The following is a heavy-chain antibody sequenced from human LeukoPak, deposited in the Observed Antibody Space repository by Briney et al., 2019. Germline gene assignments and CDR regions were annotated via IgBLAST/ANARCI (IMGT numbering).Heavy chain of an antibody. CDR1: GLTFSSYG. D-gene: IGHD6-13*01. CDR2: ISYDGSNK. CDR3: AKEMSIWYNYYYYGMHV. J-gene: IGHJ6*02. Sequence: PGGSLRLSCAASGLTFSSYGMHWVGQAPGQGLEWVAVISYDGSNKYYADSVKGRFTISRDNSKNTLYLQMNSLRAEDTAVYYCAKEMSIWYNYYYYGMHVWGQGTTVTVSS. V-gene: IGHV3-30*18.